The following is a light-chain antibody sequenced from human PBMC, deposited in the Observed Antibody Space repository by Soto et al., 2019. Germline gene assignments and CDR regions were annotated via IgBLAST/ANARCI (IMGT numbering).Light chain of an antibody. CDR1: QSLLHNNGKTY. V-gene: IGKV2D-29*01. Sequence: DIVMTQTPLSLSVTPGQPASISCKSSQSLLHNNGKTYLYWYLQKPGQPPQLLIYAVSNRFSGVXDXXSGSGSGTDFTLRISRVEAEDVGVYYCMQSLQFPLTFGGGTKVEIK. J-gene: IGKJ4*01. CDR3: MQSLQFPLT. CDR2: AVS.